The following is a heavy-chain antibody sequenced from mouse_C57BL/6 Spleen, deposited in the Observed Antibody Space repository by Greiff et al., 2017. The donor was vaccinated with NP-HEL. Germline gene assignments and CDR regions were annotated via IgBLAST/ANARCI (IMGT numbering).Heavy chain of an antibody. CDR1: GYTFTSYW. D-gene: IGHD2-3*01. J-gene: IGHJ1*03. CDR3: ADDGYYYGGYFDV. V-gene: IGHV1-53*01. Sequence: QVQLQQSGTELVKPGASVKLSCKASGYTFTSYWMHWVKQRPGQGLEWIGNINPSNGGTNYNEKFKSKATLTVDKSSSTAYMQLSSLTSEDSAVYYCADDGYYYGGYFDVWGTGTTVTVSS. CDR2: INPSNGGT.